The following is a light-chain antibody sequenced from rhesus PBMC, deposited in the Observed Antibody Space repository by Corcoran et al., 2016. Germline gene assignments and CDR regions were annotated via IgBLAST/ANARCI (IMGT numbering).Light chain of an antibody. Sequence: QATLTQPRSVSASPGQSVTISCPGTSSAIGGYNYVSWYQQHPGTAPKLMIYEVSKRPSGVSDRFSGSKSGTTASLTISVLQAEDEADYYCSSYASSNTYIFGAGTRLTVI. CDR2: EVS. CDR1: SSAIGGYNY. V-gene: IGLV2-32*02. J-gene: IGLJ1*01. CDR3: SSYASSNTYI.